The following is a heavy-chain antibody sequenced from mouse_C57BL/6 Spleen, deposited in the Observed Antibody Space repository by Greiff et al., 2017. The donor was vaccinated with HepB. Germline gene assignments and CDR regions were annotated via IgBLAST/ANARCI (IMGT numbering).Heavy chain of an antibody. CDR1: GYAFSSSW. Sequence: QLQESGPELVKPGASVKISCKASGYAFSSSWMNWVKQRPGKGLEWIGRIYPGDGDTNYNGKFKGKATLTADKSSSTAYMQLSSLTSEDSAVYFCARVTTVPYAMDYWGQGTSVTVYS. CDR3: ARVTTVPYAMDY. CDR2: IYPGDGDT. D-gene: IGHD1-1*01. J-gene: IGHJ4*01. V-gene: IGHV1-82*01.